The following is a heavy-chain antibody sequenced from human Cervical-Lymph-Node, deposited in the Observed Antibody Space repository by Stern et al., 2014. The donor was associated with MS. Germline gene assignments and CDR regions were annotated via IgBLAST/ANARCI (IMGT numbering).Heavy chain of an antibody. CDR2: ISHDGSNK. J-gene: IGHJ6*02. Sequence: VQLVQSGGGVAQPGRSLRLSCAASEFVFSAYGMHWVRQAPGKGLEWVAAISHDGSNKNYVDSVKGRFTISRDNSKNTVYLKMNSLREEDTAMYYCAKDPLPASTIAAQYGMDVWGQGTTVTVSS. CDR1: EFVFSAYG. V-gene: IGHV3-30*18. CDR3: AKDPLPASTIAAQYGMDV. D-gene: IGHD6-6*01.